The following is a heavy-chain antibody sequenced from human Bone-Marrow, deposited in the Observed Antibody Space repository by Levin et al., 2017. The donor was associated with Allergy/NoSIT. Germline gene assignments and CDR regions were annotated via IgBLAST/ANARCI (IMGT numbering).Heavy chain of an antibody. CDR2: IYPGDSDT. Sequence: GESLKISCQGSGYSFTSYWIGWVRQMPGKGLEWMGIIYPGDSDTRYSPSFQGQVTISADKSISTAYLQWSSLKASDTAMYYCARQPDSYYGSGSYYSSLRAYYFDYWGQGTLVTVSS. V-gene: IGHV5-51*01. D-gene: IGHD3-10*01. J-gene: IGHJ4*02. CDR1: GYSFTSYW. CDR3: ARQPDSYYGSGSYYSSLRAYYFDY.